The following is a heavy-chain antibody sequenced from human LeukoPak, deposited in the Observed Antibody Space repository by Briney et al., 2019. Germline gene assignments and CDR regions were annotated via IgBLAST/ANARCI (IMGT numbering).Heavy chain of an antibody. CDR1: GYSFTDFY. CDR2: INPNSGGT. V-gene: IGHV1-2*02. Sequence: GASVKVSCKASGYSFTDFYIHWLRQAPGQGLEWMGWINPNSGGTNYAQKFQGRVTMTRDTSISTAYMELNSLRSDDTAVYYCARDGGGSYYPWSFDYWGQGTLVTVSS. J-gene: IGHJ4*02. D-gene: IGHD1-26*01. CDR3: ARDGGGSYYPWSFDY.